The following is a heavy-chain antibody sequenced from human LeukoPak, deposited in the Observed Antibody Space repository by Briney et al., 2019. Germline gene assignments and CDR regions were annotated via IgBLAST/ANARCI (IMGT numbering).Heavy chain of an antibody. CDR2: ISAYNGNT. V-gene: IGHV1-18*01. D-gene: IGHD3-10*01. J-gene: IGHJ6*02. CDR1: GYTFTSYG. Sequence: GASVKVSCKASGYTFTSYGISWVRQAPGQGLEWMGWISAYNGNTNYAQKLQGRVTMTTDTSTSTAYMELRSLRSDDTAVYYCAREWRWFGVWYYSGMDVWGQGTTVTVSS. CDR3: AREWRWFGVWYYSGMDV.